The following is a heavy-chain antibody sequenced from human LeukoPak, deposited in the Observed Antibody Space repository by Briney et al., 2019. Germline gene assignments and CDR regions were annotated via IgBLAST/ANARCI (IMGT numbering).Heavy chain of an antibody. J-gene: IGHJ4*02. CDR3: ARGQSGYSGYDYDY. CDR2: ISSSSSYI. CDR1: GFTSSSYS. D-gene: IGHD5-12*01. V-gene: IGHV3-21*01. Sequence: GGSLRLSCAASGFTSSSYSMNWVRQAPGKGLEWVSSISSSSSYIYYADSVKGRFTISRDNAKNSLYLQMNSLRAEDTAVYYCARGQSGYSGYDYDYWGQGTLVTVSS.